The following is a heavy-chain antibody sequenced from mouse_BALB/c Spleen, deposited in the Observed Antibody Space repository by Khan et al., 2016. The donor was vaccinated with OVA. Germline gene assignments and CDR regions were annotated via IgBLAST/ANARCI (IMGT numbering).Heavy chain of an antibody. CDR3: VRGYEFLPY. D-gene: IGHD2-14*01. CDR1: GYSFTAYY. Sequence: VQLQQSGPDLVKPGASVKISCKASGYSFTAYYMHWVKESHGKTLESIGRIHPTNGDATYNQKFRGKAILTVDKSSTTAYMELRSLTSEDSAVYSYVRGYEFLPYWGQGTLVTFAA. V-gene: IGHV1-31*01. CDR2: IHPTNGDA. J-gene: IGHJ3*01.